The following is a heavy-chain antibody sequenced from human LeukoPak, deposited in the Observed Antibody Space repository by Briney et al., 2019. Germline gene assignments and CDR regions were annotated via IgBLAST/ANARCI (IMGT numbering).Heavy chain of an antibody. Sequence: GGSLRLSCAASGFTFSSYAMSWVRQAPGKGLEWVSAISGSGGSTYYADSVKGRFTISRDNSKNTLYLQMNSLRAEDTAVYYCAKVRDFWSEHNGDYWGQGTLVTVSS. CDR3: AKVRDFWSEHNGDY. V-gene: IGHV3-23*01. CDR1: GFTFSSYA. CDR2: ISGSGGST. D-gene: IGHD3-3*01. J-gene: IGHJ4*02.